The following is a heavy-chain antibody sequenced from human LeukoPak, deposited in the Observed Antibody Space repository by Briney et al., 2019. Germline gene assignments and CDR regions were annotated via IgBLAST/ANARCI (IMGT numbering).Heavy chain of an antibody. V-gene: IGHV3-66*01. CDR1: GFTVSSNY. CDR2: IYSGGST. D-gene: IGHD3-10*01. Sequence: GGSLRLSCAASGFTVSSNYMSWVRQAPGKGLEWVSVIYSGGSTYYADSVKGRFTISRDNSKNTLYLQMNSLRAEDTAVYYCARVAYTMVRGAQAFDIWGQGTMVTVSS. J-gene: IGHJ3*02. CDR3: ARVAYTMVRGAQAFDI.